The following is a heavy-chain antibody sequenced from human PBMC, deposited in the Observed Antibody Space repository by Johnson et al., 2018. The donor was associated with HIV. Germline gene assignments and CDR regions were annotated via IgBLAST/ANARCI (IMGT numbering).Heavy chain of an antibody. V-gene: IGHV3-30-3*01. J-gene: IGHJ3*02. Sequence: QEQLVESGGGVVQPGRSLRLSCAASEFTFSNYAMHWVLQAPGKGLEWVAVVPDDGDNKYYADSVKGRFTISRDNSKNTLYLQMNSLRAEDTAVYYCARDLYPFGPVQAFDIWGQGTMVTVSS. CDR1: EFTFSNYA. CDR3: ARDLYPFGPVQAFDI. CDR2: VPDDGDNK. D-gene: IGHD3-10*01.